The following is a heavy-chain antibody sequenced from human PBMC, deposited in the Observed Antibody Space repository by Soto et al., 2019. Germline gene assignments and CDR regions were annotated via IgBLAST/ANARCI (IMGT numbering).Heavy chain of an antibody. CDR1: GFTFSNYW. Sequence: EVQLVESGGGLVQPGGSLRLSCTASGFTFSNYWMHWVRQVPGKVLVWVSRINSDGSNTIYADSVKGRFTISRDNAKNTLYLQMNSLRAEDTAVYYSARAVTRFYGMDVWGQGTTVTVSS. J-gene: IGHJ6*02. CDR3: ARAVTRFYGMDV. D-gene: IGHD4-17*01. V-gene: IGHV3-74*01. CDR2: INSDGSNT.